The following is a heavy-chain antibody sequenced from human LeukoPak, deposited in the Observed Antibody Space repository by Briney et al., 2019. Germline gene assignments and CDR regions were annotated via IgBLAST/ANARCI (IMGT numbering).Heavy chain of an antibody. Sequence: GGSLRLSCAASGFTFSSYAMSWVRQAPGKGLEWVSGISGSGGSTYYADSVKGRFTISRDNSKNTLYLQMNSLRAEDTAVYYCAKGWDIVVVPAASLDYWGQGTLVTVSS. D-gene: IGHD2-2*01. CDR3: AKGWDIVVVPAASLDY. CDR1: GFTFSSYA. CDR2: ISGSGGST. J-gene: IGHJ4*02. V-gene: IGHV3-23*01.